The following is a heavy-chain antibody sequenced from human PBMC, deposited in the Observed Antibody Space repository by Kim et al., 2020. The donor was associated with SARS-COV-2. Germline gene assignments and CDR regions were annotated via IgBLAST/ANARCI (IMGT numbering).Heavy chain of an antibody. CDR3: ARGIYYDILTGYYGDEGWFDP. CDR1: GYSISSGYY. Sequence: SETLSLTCTVSGYSISSGYYWGWIRQPPGKGLEWIGSIYHSGSTYYNPSLKSRVTISVDTSKNQFSLKLSSVTAADTAVYYCARGIYYDILTGYYGDEGWFDPWGQGTLVTVSS. V-gene: IGHV4-38-2*02. D-gene: IGHD3-9*01. J-gene: IGHJ5*02. CDR2: IYHSGST.